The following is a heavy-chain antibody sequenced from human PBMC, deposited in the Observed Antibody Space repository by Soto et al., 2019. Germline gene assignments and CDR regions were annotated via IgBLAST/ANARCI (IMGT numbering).Heavy chain of an antibody. CDR2: VDPSDSYT. V-gene: IGHV5-10-1*01. CDR1: GYRLTSYW. J-gene: IGHJ6*04. D-gene: IGHD6-6*01. Sequence: GESLKISCKGSGYRLTSYWISWVRQMPGKVLERMGRVDPSDSYTNYSPSFQGHVTISADKSISTAYLQWSSLKASDTATYYCASYSSSPGNYYGMDVWGKGXTVTVYS. CDR3: ASYSSSPGNYYGMDV.